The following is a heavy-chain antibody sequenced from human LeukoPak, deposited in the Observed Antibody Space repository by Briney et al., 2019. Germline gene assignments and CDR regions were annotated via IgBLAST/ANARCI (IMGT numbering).Heavy chain of an antibody. D-gene: IGHD6-19*01. CDR2: IYSGGST. Sequence: GRSLRLSCAASGFTFSTYAMHWVRQAPGKGLEWVSIIYSGGSTHYADSVKGRFTISRDDSKNTLSLQMNSLRAEDTAVYYCARAVAGYYFDYWGQGTLVTVSA. V-gene: IGHV3-66*01. CDR3: ARAVAGYYFDY. CDR1: GFTFSTYA. J-gene: IGHJ4*02.